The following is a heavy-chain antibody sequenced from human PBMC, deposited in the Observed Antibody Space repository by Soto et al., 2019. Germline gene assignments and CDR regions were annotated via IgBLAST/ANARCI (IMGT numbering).Heavy chain of an antibody. V-gene: IGHV1-3*04. CDR2: ITTGRLNT. J-gene: IGHJ4*02. CDR1: GDTFTGYA. Sequence: ASVKVSCKASGDTFTGYAIHWVRQAPGHSLEWMGWITTGRLNTKYSQKFPGSLTFTRETSASTVYIEMSSLRSEDTAVYYCAKDEGYSSGWSYLDYWGQGTLVTVYS. D-gene: IGHD6-19*01. CDR3: AKDEGYSSGWSYLDY.